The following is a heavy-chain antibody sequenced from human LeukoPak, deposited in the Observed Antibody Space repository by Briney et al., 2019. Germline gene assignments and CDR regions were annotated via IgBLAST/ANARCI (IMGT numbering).Heavy chain of an antibody. Sequence: PSGTLSLTCAVSGGSISTTNWWSWVRQPPGKGLEWIGEIYHTGSTNYKPSLKSRVTISVDKSKNQSSLRLSSVTAADTAVYYCARDRATAGQTDAYDIWGQGTMVTVSS. D-gene: IGHD6-13*01. CDR1: GGSISTTNW. CDR3: ARDRATAGQTDAYDI. J-gene: IGHJ3*02. V-gene: IGHV4-4*02. CDR2: IYHTGST.